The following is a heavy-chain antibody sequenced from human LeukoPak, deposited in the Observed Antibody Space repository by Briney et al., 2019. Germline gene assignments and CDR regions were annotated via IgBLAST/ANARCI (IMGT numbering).Heavy chain of an antibody. CDR2: IYYSGST. Sequence: ASETLSLTCTVSGGSISSYYWSWIRQPPGKGLEWIGYIYYSGSTTYNPSLKSRVTISVDTSKNQSSLKLSSVTAADTAVYCCARGTSSSWYGNYYYYMDVWGKGTTVTVSS. J-gene: IGHJ6*03. CDR1: GGSISSYY. D-gene: IGHD6-13*01. V-gene: IGHV4-59*01. CDR3: ARGTSSSWYGNYYYYMDV.